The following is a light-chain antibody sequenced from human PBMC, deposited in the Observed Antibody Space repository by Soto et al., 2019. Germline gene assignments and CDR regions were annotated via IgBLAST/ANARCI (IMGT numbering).Light chain of an antibody. J-gene: IGLJ1*01. V-gene: IGLV1-44*01. CDR3: AAWDDSLSANYV. CDR1: SSNIGSNN. CDR2: SNN. Sequence: QSVLAQAPSASGTPGQRVTISCSGSSSNIGSNNVNWYQQVPGTAPKFLIYSNNQRPSGVPDRFSGSKSGTSASLAISGLQSEDEADYYCAAWDDSLSANYVFGTGTKVTVL.